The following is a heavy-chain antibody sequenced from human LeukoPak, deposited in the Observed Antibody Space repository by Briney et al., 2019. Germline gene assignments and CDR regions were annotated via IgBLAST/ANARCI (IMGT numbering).Heavy chain of an antibody. V-gene: IGHV3-20*04. Sequence: GGSLRLSCAASGFTFDDYGMSWVRQAPGKGLEWVSGINWNGGSTGYADSVKGRFTISRDNAKNSLYLQMNSLRAEDTAVYFCARDKGGMVPFDHWGQGTLVTVSS. CDR2: INWNGGST. J-gene: IGHJ4*02. CDR3: ARDKGGMVPFDH. D-gene: IGHD3-10*01. CDR1: GFTFDDYG.